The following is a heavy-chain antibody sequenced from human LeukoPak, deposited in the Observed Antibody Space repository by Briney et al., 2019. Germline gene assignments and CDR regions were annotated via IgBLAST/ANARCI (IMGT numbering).Heavy chain of an antibody. CDR2: INSDGIRT. CDR3: ARGGSGSGYHYYYYYMDV. Sequence: GGSLRLSCAASGFTFNSFWMYWVRQVPGEGLLWVARINSDGIRTSHADSVQGRFTISRDNANNTLYLQMNSLRVEDTAVYYCARGGSGSGYHYYYYYMDVWGKGTTVTISS. D-gene: IGHD3-22*01. J-gene: IGHJ6*03. CDR1: GFTFNSFW. V-gene: IGHV3-74*01.